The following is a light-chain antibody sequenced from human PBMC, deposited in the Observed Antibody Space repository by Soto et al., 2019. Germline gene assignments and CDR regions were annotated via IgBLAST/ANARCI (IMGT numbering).Light chain of an antibody. CDR2: AAS. Sequence: DIQMTQSPSSLSASVGDRVTITCRASQNIRNYLNWYQQRPGKTPNLLVYAASNLRGGVPSRFSGGGSGTDFTLTISSLQPEDFATYYCQQIHSTSSYTFGQGT. V-gene: IGKV1-39*01. CDR3: QQIHSTSSYT. CDR1: QNIRNY. J-gene: IGKJ2*01.